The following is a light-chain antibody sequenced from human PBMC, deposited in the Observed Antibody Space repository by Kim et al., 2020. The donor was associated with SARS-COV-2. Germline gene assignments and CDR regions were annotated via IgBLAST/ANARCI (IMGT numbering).Light chain of an antibody. Sequence: GQRVTISCSGSTSNIGSNYVCWYQQRQASDATVLIRRNNQRRSGVLERFSACKSAALASLVISWLRSADEADYYCAGWDANLNGQVFGGGTQLTVL. V-gene: IGLV1-47*01. CDR1: TSNIGSNY. J-gene: IGLJ3*02. CDR3: AGWDANLNGQV. CDR2: RNN.